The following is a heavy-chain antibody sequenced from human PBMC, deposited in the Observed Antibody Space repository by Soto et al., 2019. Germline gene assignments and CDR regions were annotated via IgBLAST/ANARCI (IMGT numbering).Heavy chain of an antibody. CDR2: IIPIVKTP. CDR3: ARLSRPNYYDTSGFFTDNWFDP. Sequence: QVQLVQSGAEVKKPGSSMKVSCKASGGTFNSYDINWVRQAPGQGLEWMGGIIPIVKTPKYAQKFQGRVNITADESTNRVYMEWSSLRSEDTAMYYCARLSRPNYYDTSGFFTDNWFDPWGQGNLVTVSS. V-gene: IGHV1-69*01. CDR1: GGTFNSYD. J-gene: IGHJ5*02. D-gene: IGHD3-22*01.